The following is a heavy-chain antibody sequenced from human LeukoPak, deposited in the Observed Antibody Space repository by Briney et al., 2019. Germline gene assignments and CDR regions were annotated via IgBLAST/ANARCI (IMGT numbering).Heavy chain of an antibody. CDR3: ARHPHNDFWSGYRLSPNYYYGMDV. CDR2: INHSGST. V-gene: IGHV4-34*01. J-gene: IGHJ6*02. CDR1: GGSFSGYY. D-gene: IGHD3-3*01. Sequence: SETLSLTCAVYGGSFSGYYWSWIRQPPGKGLEWIGEINHSGSTNYNPSLKSRVTISVDTPKNQFSLKLSSVTAADTAVYYCARHPHNDFWSGYRLSPNYYYGMDVWGQGTTVTVSS.